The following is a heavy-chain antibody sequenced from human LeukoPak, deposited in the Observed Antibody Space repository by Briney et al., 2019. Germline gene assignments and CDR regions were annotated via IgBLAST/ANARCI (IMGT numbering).Heavy chain of an antibody. J-gene: IGHJ4*02. CDR3: AREGYGDYGGLENYFDY. CDR2: IWYDGSNK. CDR1: GFTFSSYG. Sequence: GRSLRLSCAASGFTFSSYGMHWVRQAPGKGLEWVAVIWYDGSNKYYADSVKGRFTISRDNSKNTLYLQMNSLRAEDTAVYYCAREGYGDYGGLENYFDYWGQGTLVTVSS. V-gene: IGHV3-33*01. D-gene: IGHD4-17*01.